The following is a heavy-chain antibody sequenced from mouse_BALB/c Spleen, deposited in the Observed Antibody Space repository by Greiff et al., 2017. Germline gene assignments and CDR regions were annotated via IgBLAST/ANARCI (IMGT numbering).Heavy chain of an antibody. CDR1: GFSFTSYG. V-gene: IGHV2-9*02. Sequence: VKLMESGPGLVAPSQCLSITCTVSGFSFTSYGVPWVRQPPGKGLEWLGVIWAGGSTYYQSALMSRLSISKDNSKSQVFLKMNSLQTDDTAMYYCARETYDVKYYFDYWGQGTTLTVSS. D-gene: IGHD2-12*01. J-gene: IGHJ2*01. CDR3: ARETYDVKYYFDY. CDR2: IWAGGST.